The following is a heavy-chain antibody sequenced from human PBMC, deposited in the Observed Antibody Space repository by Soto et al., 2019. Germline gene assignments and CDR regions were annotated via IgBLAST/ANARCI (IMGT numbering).Heavy chain of an antibody. CDR3: ARAHNRSYYYGSGSYLASY. CDR2: INSDGSST. V-gene: IGHV3-74*01. D-gene: IGHD3-10*01. Sequence: GGSLRLSCAASGFTFSSYWMHWVRQAPGKGLVWVSRINSDGSSTSYADSVKGRFTISRDNAKNTLYLQMNSLRAEDTAVYYCARAHNRSYYYGSGSYLASYWGQGTLVTVLL. CDR1: GFTFSSYW. J-gene: IGHJ4*02.